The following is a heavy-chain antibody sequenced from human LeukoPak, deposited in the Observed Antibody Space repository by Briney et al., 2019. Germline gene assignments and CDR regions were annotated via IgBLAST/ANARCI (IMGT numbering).Heavy chain of an antibody. CDR2: ISGSSKVI. CDR3: ARDFDTSGYTFDF. CDR1: GFTFSTYS. Sequence: GGSLRLSCAASGFTFSTYSMNWVRQAPGKGLEWISYISGSSKVIYCADSVRGRFTISRDNAENLLYLQMNSLRDEDTAVYFCARDFDTSGYTFDFWGQGALVTVSS. V-gene: IGHV3-48*02. J-gene: IGHJ4*02. D-gene: IGHD3-22*01.